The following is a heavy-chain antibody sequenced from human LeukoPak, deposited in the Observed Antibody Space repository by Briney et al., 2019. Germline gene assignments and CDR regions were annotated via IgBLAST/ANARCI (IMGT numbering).Heavy chain of an antibody. CDR3: ARVGSGGDLNY. CDR1: GYTFTSYG. CDR2: ISAYNGNT. J-gene: IGHJ4*02. Sequence: ASVKVSCKASGYTFTSYGISWVRQAPGQGLEWMGWISAYNGNTNYAQTLQGRDTVTTDTSTSTDYMELRSLRSDDTAVYYCARVGSGGDLNYWGQGTLVTVSS. V-gene: IGHV1-18*01. D-gene: IGHD2-21*02.